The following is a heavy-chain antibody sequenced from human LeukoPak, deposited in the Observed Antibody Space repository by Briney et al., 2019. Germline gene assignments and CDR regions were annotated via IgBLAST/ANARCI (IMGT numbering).Heavy chain of an antibody. CDR2: ISSSSSTI. Sequence: GGSLRLSCAASGFTFSSYSMNWVRQAPGKGLEWVSYISSSSSTIYYADSVKGRFTISRDNAKNSLYLQMNGLRAEDTAVYYCARDRWVVPGSHDLYYYYYGMDVWGQGTTVTVSS. J-gene: IGHJ6*02. CDR1: GFTFSSYS. V-gene: IGHV3-48*04. D-gene: IGHD3-10*02. CDR3: ARDRWVVPGSHDLYYYYYGMDV.